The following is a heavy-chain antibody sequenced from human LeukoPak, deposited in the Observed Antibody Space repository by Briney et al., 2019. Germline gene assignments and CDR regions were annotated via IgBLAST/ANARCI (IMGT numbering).Heavy chain of an antibody. V-gene: IGHV3-30*18. CDR1: VFTFRLCR. CDR3: AKVRACGGDCSYPSFDY. J-gene: IGHJ4*02. D-gene: IGHD2-21*02. CDR2: ISYDGSNK. Sequence: GGSLRLSCASSVFTFRLCRMHWLRQAPGKGLEWVAVISYDGSNKYYEDSVKGRFTFSRDNSYNTLYLQMNSLRAQDTDVYYCAKVRACGGDCSYPSFDYWGQGTLVTVSS.